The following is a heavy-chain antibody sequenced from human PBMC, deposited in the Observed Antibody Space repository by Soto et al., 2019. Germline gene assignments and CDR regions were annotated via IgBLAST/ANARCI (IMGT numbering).Heavy chain of an antibody. D-gene: IGHD3-22*01. CDR3: ARSTHNYYDSSGYYYSYLDY. Sequence: GASVKVSCKASGGTFSSYAISWVRQAPGQGLEWIGGIIPIFGTANYAQKFQGRVTITADESTSTAYMELSSLRSEDTAVYYCARSTHNYYDSSGYYYSYLDYWGQGTLVTVSS. CDR1: GGTFSSYA. V-gene: IGHV1-69*13. CDR2: IIPIFGTA. J-gene: IGHJ4*02.